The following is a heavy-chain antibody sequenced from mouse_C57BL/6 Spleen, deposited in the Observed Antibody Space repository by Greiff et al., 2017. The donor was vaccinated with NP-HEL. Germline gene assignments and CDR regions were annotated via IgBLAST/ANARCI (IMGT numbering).Heavy chain of an antibody. CDR2: IDPSDSYT. D-gene: IGHD1-1*01. J-gene: IGHJ4*01. Sequence: QVQLQQSGAELVMPGASVKLSCKASGYTFTSYWMHWVKQRPGQGLEWIGEIDPSDSYTNYNQKFKGKSTLTVDKSSSTAYMQLSSLTSEDSAVYYCARTPYAYAMDYWGQGTSVTVSS. CDR1: GYTFTSYW. V-gene: IGHV1-69*01. CDR3: ARTPYAYAMDY.